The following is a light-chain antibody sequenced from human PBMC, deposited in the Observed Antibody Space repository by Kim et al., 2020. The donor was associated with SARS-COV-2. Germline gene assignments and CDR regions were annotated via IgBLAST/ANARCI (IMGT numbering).Light chain of an antibody. V-gene: IGLV3-21*04. J-gene: IGLJ2*01. CDR2: YDD. Sequence: APGKTARITCGGTNLGRQSVHCYQQKPGQAPVLVIYYDDNRPSGIPERFSGSNSGNTATLTISRVEAGDEADYYCQVWDSSSDHVVFGGGTQLTVL. CDR3: QVWDSSSDHVV. CDR1: NLGRQS.